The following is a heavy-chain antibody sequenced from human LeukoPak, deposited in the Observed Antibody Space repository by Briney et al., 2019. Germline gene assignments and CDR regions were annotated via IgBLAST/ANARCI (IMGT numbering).Heavy chain of an antibody. Sequence: SETLSLTCTVSGGSISSYYWSWIRQPAGKGLEWIGRSYTSGSTNYNPSLKSRVTMSVDTSKNQFSLKLSSVTAADTAVYYCARDRSSGWYNWFAPWGQGTLVTVSS. CDR1: GGSISSYY. CDR3: ARDRSSGWYNWFAP. J-gene: IGHJ5*02. D-gene: IGHD6-19*01. V-gene: IGHV4-4*07. CDR2: SYTSGST.